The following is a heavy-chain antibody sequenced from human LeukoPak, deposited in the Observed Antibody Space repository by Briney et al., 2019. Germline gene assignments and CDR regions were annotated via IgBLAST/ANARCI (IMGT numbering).Heavy chain of an antibody. CDR3: ARVTDYGDYGYYYYGMDV. Sequence: ASVKVSCKASGYXFTSYYIHWVRQAPGQGLEWMGIINPSGGSTSYAQKFQGRVTMTRDTSTSTVYMELSSLRSEDTAVYYCARVTDYGDYGYYYYGMDVWGQGTSVTVSS. J-gene: IGHJ6*02. V-gene: IGHV1-46*01. CDR2: INPSGGST. CDR1: GYXFTSYY. D-gene: IGHD4-17*01.